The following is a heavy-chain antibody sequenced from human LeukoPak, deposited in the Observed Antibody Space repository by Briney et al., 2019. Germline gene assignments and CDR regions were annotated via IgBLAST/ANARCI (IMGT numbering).Heavy chain of an antibody. V-gene: IGHV4-39*07. D-gene: IGHD1-26*01. CDR3: ARLNSGSFHYMDV. J-gene: IGHJ6*03. Sequence: PSETLSLTCTVSGGSISSSYYYWGWIRQSPGKGLEWIGSIYYSGSTYYNPSLKSRTTISVDTSKNQFSLKLSSVTAADTAVYYCARLNSGSFHYMDVWGKGTTVTVSS. CDR2: IYYSGST. CDR1: GGSISSSYYY.